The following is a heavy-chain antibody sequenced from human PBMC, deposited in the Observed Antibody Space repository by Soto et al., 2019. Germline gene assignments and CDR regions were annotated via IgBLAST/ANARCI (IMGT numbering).Heavy chain of an antibody. CDR2: VYYTGNT. J-gene: IGHJ6*03. D-gene: IGHD2-2*01. CDR3: ATVDSRLPPAAMLDYHYDYNYV. V-gene: IGHV4-59*08. CDR1: GASIITYY. Sequence: QVQLQEPGPGLVKPSETLSLTCSVSGASIITYYFSWFRQPPGKGLEWIGYVYYTGNTKYNPSLPTCVTVAGATSENTVSLRLSSGTAADTAVYYCATVDSRLPPAAMLDYHYDYNYVWGKGTTVTVSS.